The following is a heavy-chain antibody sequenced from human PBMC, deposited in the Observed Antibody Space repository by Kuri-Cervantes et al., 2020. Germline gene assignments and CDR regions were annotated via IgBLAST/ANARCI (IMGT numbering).Heavy chain of an antibody. D-gene: IGHD6-13*01. CDR2: ISAYNGNT. V-gene: IGHV1-18*01. CDR1: GYTFTSYG. Sequence: ASVKVSCKASGYTFTSYGISWVRQAPGQGLEWMGWISAYNGNTNYAQKLQGRVTMTTDTSTSTAYMELSSLRSEDTAVYYCARAEAGIAAAGLVDYWGQGTLVTVSS. CDR3: ARAEAGIAAAGLVDY. J-gene: IGHJ4*02.